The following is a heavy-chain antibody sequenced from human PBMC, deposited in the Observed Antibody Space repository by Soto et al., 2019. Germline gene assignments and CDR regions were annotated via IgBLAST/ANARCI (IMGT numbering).Heavy chain of an antibody. CDR3: VSLSSCDSCHTEPDAFAI. CDR1: GGTFSSYT. V-gene: IGHV1-69*02. J-gene: IGHJ3*02. D-gene: IGHD2-15*01. Sequence: QVQLVQSGAEVKKPGTSVKVSCKASGGTFSSYTISWVRQAPGQGLEWMGRIIPILGIANYAQKFQGRVTITADKTTGTAYMKLSSMRSEDTAVYYYVSLSSCDSCHTEPDAFAIWGQGTMVTVSS. CDR2: IIPILGIA.